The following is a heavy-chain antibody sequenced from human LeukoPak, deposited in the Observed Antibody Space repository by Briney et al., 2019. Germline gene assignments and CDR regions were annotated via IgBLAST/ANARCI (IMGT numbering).Heavy chain of an antibody. Sequence: PGGSLRLSCAASGFTFSSYWMSWVRQAPGKGLEWVSAISGSGGSTYYADSVKGRFTISRDNSKNTLYLQMNSLRAEDTAVYYCAKDVRYSGSYPAWFDYWGQGTLVTVSS. V-gene: IGHV3-23*01. CDR1: GFTFSSYW. D-gene: IGHD1-26*01. J-gene: IGHJ4*02. CDR3: AKDVRYSGSYPAWFDY. CDR2: ISGSGGST.